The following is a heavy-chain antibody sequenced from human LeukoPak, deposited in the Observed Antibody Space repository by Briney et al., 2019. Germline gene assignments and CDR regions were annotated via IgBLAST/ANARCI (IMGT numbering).Heavy chain of an antibody. J-gene: IGHJ3*02. CDR1: GGSISSYY. CDR3: AREVEYSSSSGAFDI. V-gene: IGHV4-59*01. D-gene: IGHD6-6*01. CDR2: IYYSGST. Sequence: PSETLSLTCTVSGGSISSYYWSWIRQPPGKGLEWIGYIYYSGSTNYNPPLKSRVTISVDTSKNQFSLKLSSVTAADTAVYYCAREVEYSSSSGAFDIWGQGTMVTVSS.